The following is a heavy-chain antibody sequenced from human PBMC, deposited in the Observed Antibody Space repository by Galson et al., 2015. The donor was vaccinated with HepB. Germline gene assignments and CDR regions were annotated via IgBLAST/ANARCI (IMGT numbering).Heavy chain of an antibody. V-gene: IGHV3-7*01. CDR1: KFTLSNYW. Sequence: SLRLSFAASKFTLSNYWMVWVRRAPGKGLEWVANINGLGGEKYYVESVKGRFTISRDNAKNSVYLQMNSLRAEETAVYYCARSGYDSALDYWGQGTLVTVSS. J-gene: IGHJ4*02. CDR2: INGLGGEK. CDR3: ARSGYDSALDY. D-gene: IGHD6-19*01.